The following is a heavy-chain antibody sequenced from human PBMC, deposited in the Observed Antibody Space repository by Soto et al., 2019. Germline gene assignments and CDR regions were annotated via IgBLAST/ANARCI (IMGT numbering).Heavy chain of an antibody. Sequence: SETLSLTCTVSGGSISSSSYYWGWIRQPPGKGLEWIGSIYYSGSTYYNPSLKSRVTISVDTSKNHFSLKLSSVTAADTAGYYCARHRPLSGWPDFACWGQGTLVPASS. J-gene: IGHJ4*02. CDR1: GGSISSSSYY. CDR3: ARHRPLSGWPDFAC. D-gene: IGHD6-19*01. V-gene: IGHV4-39*01. CDR2: IYYSGST.